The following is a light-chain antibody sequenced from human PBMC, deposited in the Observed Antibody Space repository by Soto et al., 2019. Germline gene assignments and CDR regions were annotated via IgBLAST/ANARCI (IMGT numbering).Light chain of an antibody. Sequence: SYVMTQAPSVSVAPGKTATISCGGNHIGTKSVHWYQQQPGQAPVVVVYHSSELPSGIPERFSGSNSGNTATLTISRVEAGDDADYFCQVWDTRSNHVVFGGGTKRTV. V-gene: IGLV3-21*03. CDR2: HSS. J-gene: IGLJ3*02. CDR1: HIGTKS. CDR3: QVWDTRSNHVV.